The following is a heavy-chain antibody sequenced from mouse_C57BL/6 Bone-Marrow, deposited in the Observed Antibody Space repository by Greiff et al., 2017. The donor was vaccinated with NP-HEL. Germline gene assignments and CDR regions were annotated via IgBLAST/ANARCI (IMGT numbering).Heavy chain of an antibody. CDR3: ARSTGTKGAWFAY. J-gene: IGHJ3*01. CDR1: GYTFTSYG. CDR2: IYPRSGNT. V-gene: IGHV1-81*01. Sequence: VQLQQSGAELARPGASVKLSCKASGYTFTSYGISWVKQRTGQGLEWIGEIYPRSGNTYYNEKFKGKATLTADKSSSTAYMELRSLTSEDSAVYFCARSTGTKGAWFAYWGQGTLVTVSA. D-gene: IGHD4-1*01.